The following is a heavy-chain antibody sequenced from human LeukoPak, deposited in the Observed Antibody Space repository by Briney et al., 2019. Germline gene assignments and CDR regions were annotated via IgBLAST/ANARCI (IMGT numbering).Heavy chain of an antibody. CDR3: ARGRVNHFWYACSGGSCYSRGNYFDY. Sequence: ASVKVSCKASGYTFTSYDINWVRQATGQGLEWMGWMNPSSGNTGYAQKFQGRVTITRNTSISTAYMELSSLRSEDTAVYYCARGRVNHFWYACSGGSCYSRGNYFDYWGQGTLVTVSS. CDR1: GYTFTSYD. J-gene: IGHJ4*02. CDR2: MNPSSGNT. D-gene: IGHD2-15*01. V-gene: IGHV1-8*03.